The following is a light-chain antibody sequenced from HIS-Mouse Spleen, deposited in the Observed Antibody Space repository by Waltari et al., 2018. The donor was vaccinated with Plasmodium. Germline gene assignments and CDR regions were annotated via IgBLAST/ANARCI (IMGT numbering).Light chain of an antibody. V-gene: IGLV4-69*01. J-gene: IGLJ3*02. CDR2: LHSDGSH. Sequence: QLVLTQSPSASASLGASVKLTCTLSSGHSSYAIAWPQQQPEKGPRYLLKLHSDGSHSKGDGIPDRLSGSSSGAERYLTISSRQSEDEADYYCQTWGTGFWVFGGGTKLTVL. CDR1: SGHSSYA. CDR3: QTWGTGFWV.